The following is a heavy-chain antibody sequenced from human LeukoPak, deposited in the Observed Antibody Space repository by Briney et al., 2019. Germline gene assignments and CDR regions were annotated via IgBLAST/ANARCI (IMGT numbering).Heavy chain of an antibody. D-gene: IGHD2-2*01. J-gene: IGHJ4*02. CDR1: GFTFSSYG. V-gene: IGHV3-33*01. Sequence: GGSLGLSCAASGFTFSSYGMHWVRQAPGKGLEWVAVIWYDGSNKYYADSVKGRFTISRDNSKNTLYLQMNSLRAEDTAVYYCVPTKAEVDYWGQGTLVTVSS. CDR3: VPTKAEVDY. CDR2: IWYDGSNK.